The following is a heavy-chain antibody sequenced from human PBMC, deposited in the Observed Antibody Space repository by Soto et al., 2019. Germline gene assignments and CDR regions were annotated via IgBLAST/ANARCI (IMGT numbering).Heavy chain of an antibody. J-gene: IGHJ3*02. CDR1: GGSVSSGSYY. V-gene: IGHV4-61*01. CDR3: ARGGGNSARDAFDI. CDR2: MYYSGST. D-gene: IGHD2-21*02. Sequence: QVQLQESGPGLVKPSETLSLTCTVSGGSVSSGSYYWSWIRQPPGTGLEWIVYMYYSGSTNYNPSLTSRVTTSVDTPKNQFSLQLSSVTAADTAVYYCARGGGNSARDAFDIWVQGTMVTVSS.